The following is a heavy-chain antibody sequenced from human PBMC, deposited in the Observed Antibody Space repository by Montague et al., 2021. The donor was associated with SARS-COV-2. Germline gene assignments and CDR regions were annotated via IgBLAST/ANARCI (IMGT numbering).Heavy chain of an antibody. CDR3: ARRPHYYDSSGYYYPGPQRYYFDY. CDR1: GGSFSGYY. V-gene: IGHV4-34*01. CDR2: INHSGST. J-gene: IGHJ4*02. Sequence: SETLSLTCAVYGGSFSGYYWSWIRQPPGKGLEWIGEINHSGSTNYNPSLKSRVTISVDTSKNQFSLKLSSVTAADTAVYYCARRPHYYDSSGYYYPGPQRYYFDYWGLGTLVTVSS. D-gene: IGHD3-22*01.